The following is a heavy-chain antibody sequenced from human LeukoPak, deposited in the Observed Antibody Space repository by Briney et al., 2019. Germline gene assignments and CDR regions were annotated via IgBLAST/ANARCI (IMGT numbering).Heavy chain of an antibody. CDR3: ARTPYYYDSSGYPYYFDY. V-gene: IGHV4-59*01. CDR2: IYYSGST. CDR1: GGSISSYY. J-gene: IGHJ4*02. D-gene: IGHD3-22*01. Sequence: SETLSLTCTVSGGSISSYYWSWIRQPPGKGLEWIGYIYYSGSTNYNPSLKSRATISVDTSKNQFSLKLSSVSAADTAVYYCARTPYYYDSSGYPYYFDYWGQGTLVTVSS.